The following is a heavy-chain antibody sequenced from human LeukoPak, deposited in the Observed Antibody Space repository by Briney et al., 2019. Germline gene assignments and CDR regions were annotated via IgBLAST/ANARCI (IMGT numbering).Heavy chain of an antibody. CDR1: GFTFSSYG. Sequence: PGGSLRLSCAASGFTFSSYGMHWVRQAPGKGLEWVAVIWYDGSNKYYADSVKGRFTISRDNSKNTLYLQMNSLRAEDTTVYYCAKEIAAAGTASFDYWGQGTLVTVSS. CDR3: AKEIAAAGTASFDY. CDR2: IWYDGSNK. V-gene: IGHV3-33*06. J-gene: IGHJ4*02. D-gene: IGHD6-13*01.